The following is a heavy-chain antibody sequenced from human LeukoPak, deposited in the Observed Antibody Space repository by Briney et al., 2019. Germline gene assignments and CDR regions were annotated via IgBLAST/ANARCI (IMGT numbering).Heavy chain of an antibody. D-gene: IGHD3-3*01. Sequence: SETLSLTCAVFGGSFSGYYWSWIRQPPGKGLDGIGEINHSGSTNYNPSLKSRVTISVETSKNQFSLKLSSVTAPDTAVYYCPRDPPYYDFWSGPLRGAFDIWGQGTMVTVSS. J-gene: IGHJ3*02. CDR1: GGSFSGYY. CDR2: INHSGST. V-gene: IGHV4-34*01. CDR3: PRDPPYYDFWSGPLRGAFDI.